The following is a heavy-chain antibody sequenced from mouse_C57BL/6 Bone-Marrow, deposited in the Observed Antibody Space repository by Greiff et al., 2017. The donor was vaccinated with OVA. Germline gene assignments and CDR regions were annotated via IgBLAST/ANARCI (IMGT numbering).Heavy chain of an antibody. CDR1: GYTFTSYW. CDR2: IHPNSGST. D-gene: IGHD1-1*01. CDR3: ASQLFYNYAIDY. Sequence: VQLQQSGAELVKPGASVKLSCKASGYTFTSYWMHWVKQGPGQGLEWIGMIHPNSGSTNYNEKFKSKATLTVDKSSSTAYIQLSSLTSEDSAVYYCASQLFYNYAIDYWGRGTSVTVSS. V-gene: IGHV1-64*01. J-gene: IGHJ4*01.